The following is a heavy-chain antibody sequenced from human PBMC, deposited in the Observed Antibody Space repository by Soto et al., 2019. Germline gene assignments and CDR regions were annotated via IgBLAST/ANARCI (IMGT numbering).Heavy chain of an antibody. CDR2: ISAYNGNT. CDR3: ARDVTVGIAAAGDFDY. Sequence: ASVKVSCKASGYTFTSYGISWVRQAPGQGLEWMGWISAYNGNTNYAQKLQGRVTMTTDTSTSTAYMELRSLRSDDTAVYYCARDVTVGIAAAGDFDYWGQGTLVTVSS. V-gene: IGHV1-18*01. J-gene: IGHJ4*02. CDR1: GYTFTSYG. D-gene: IGHD6-13*01.